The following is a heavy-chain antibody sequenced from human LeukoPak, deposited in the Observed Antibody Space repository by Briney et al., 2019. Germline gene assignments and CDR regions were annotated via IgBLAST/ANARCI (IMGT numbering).Heavy chain of an antibody. J-gene: IGHJ4*02. CDR3: AKDFWGFSFGY. D-gene: IGHD7-27*01. CDR2: ISGSGGST. Sequence: GGSLRLSCAASGFTFSSYAMSWVRQAPGKGLEWVSAISGSGGSTYYADSVKGRFTISRDNSKNMLYLQMNSLRAEDTALYYCAKDFWGFSFGYWGQGTLVTVSS. CDR1: GFTFSSYA. V-gene: IGHV3-23*01.